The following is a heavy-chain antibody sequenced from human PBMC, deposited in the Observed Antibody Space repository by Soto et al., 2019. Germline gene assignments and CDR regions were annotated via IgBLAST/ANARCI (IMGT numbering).Heavy chain of an antibody. D-gene: IGHD2-15*01. V-gene: IGHV3-48*03. CDR2: ISSSGSTI. CDR3: ARETVVVVAAKDYYGMDV. J-gene: IGHJ6*02. Sequence: GGSLRLSCAASGFTFSSYEMNWVRQAPGKGLEWVSYISSSGSTIYYADSVKGRFTISRDNAKNSLYLQMNSLRAEDTAVYYCARETVVVVAAKDYYGMDVWGQGTTVTVSS. CDR1: GFTFSSYE.